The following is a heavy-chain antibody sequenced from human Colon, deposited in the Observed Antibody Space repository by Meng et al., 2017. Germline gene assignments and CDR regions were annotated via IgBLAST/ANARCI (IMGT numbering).Heavy chain of an antibody. J-gene: IGHJ5*02. CDR1: GGSISSGDYY. CDR2: IYYSGST. V-gene: IGHV4-30-4*01. D-gene: IGHD4-17*01. CDR3: ARDRKHYGERGWFDP. Sequence: QVHLQESGPGLGPPSQTLSLTCTVSGGSISSGDYYWSWIRQPPGKGLEWIGYIYYSGSTYSNASLKSRVTISIDRSKNQFSLKLSSVTAADTAVYYCARDRKHYGERGWFDPWGQGTLVTVSS.